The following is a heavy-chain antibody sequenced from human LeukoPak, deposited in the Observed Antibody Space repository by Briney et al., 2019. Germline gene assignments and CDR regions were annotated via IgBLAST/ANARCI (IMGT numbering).Heavy chain of an antibody. Sequence: GASVKVSCKASGYTFTSYDINWVRQATGQGLEWMGWMNPNSGNTGYAQKFQGRVTMTRDTSISTAYMELSRLRSDDTAVYYCARHPATGFRFHHLYYFDYWGQGTLVTVSS. CDR3: ARHPATGFRFHHLYYFDY. CDR2: MNPNSGNT. D-gene: IGHD2-15*01. V-gene: IGHV1-8*01. J-gene: IGHJ4*02. CDR1: GYTFTSYD.